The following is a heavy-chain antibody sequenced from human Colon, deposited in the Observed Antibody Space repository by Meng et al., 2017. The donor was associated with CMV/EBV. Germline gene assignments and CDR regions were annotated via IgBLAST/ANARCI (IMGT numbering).Heavy chain of an antibody. D-gene: IGHD6-19*01. V-gene: IGHV3-7*01. Sequence: GESLKISCTASGFMFSSNWMTWVRQAPGKGLEWVGFIKEDGSQTHYVDSVKGRFTISRDNAKNSLYLQMDSLRAEDTAVYYCVRDAGWFRMDYWGQGTLVTVSS. J-gene: IGHJ4*02. CDR1: GFMFSSNW. CDR2: IKEDGSQT. CDR3: VRDAGWFRMDY.